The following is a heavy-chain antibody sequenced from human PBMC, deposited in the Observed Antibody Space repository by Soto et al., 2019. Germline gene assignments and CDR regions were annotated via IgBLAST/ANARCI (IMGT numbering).Heavy chain of an antibody. Sequence: SETLSLTCTVSGGSISSYYWSWIRQPPGKGLEWIGYIYYSGSTNYNPSLKSRLTISVDTSKNQFSLKLTSVTAADTPVYYCARHVETSYRGKNWFDPWGKEPWSPSPQ. CDR1: GGSISSYY. CDR2: IYYSGST. J-gene: IGHJ5*01. CDR3: ARHVETSYRGKNWFDP. D-gene: IGHD5-12*01. V-gene: IGHV4-59*08.